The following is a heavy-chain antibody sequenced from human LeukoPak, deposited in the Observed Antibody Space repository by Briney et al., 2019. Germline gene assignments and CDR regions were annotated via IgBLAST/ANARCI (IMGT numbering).Heavy chain of an antibody. CDR1: GGSVSSGSYY. CDR3: ASGQTSGRYFDY. Sequence: MSSETLSLTCTVSGGSVSSGSYYWSWIRQPPGKGLEWIGYIYYSGSTNYNPSLKSRVTISVDTSKNQFSLKLSSVTAADTAVYYCASGQTSGRYFDYWGQGTLVTVSS. CDR2: IYYSGST. D-gene: IGHD2-15*01. J-gene: IGHJ4*02. V-gene: IGHV4-61*01.